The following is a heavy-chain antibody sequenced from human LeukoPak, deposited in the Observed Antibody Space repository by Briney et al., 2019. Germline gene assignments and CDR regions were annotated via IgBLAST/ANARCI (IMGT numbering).Heavy chain of an antibody. D-gene: IGHD5-18*01. CDR1: GFTFSSYA. CDR2: ISSSGSGT. J-gene: IGHJ4*02. V-gene: IGHV3-23*01. CDR3: AKDRSQLWLSYFDY. Sequence: GGSLRLSCAASGFTFSSYAMSWVRQAPGKGLEWVSVISSSGSGTYYADSVKGRFAISRDSSKNTLYLQMNSLRAEDTAVYYCAKDRSQLWLSYFDYWGQGTLVTVSS.